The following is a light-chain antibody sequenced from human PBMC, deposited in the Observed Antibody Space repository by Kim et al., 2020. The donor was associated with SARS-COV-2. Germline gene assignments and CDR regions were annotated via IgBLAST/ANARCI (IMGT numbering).Light chain of an antibody. V-gene: IGLV3-1*01. CDR1: KLGNKF. J-gene: IGLJ1*01. Sequence: VSPGQTASITCSGDKLGNKFASWFQQKPGQSPVLVIYQDTKRPSGIPERFSGSNSGSTATLTISGTQAIDEADFYCLAWANNTAVFGTGTKVTVL. CDR2: QDT. CDR3: LAWANNTAV.